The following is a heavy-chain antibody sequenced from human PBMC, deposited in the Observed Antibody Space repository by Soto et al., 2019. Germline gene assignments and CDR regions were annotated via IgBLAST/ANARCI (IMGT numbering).Heavy chain of an antibody. V-gene: IGHV1-18*01. J-gene: IGHJ4*02. CDR2: ISAYNGNT. CDR1: GYTFTSYG. D-gene: IGHD3-22*01. CDR3: ARDRYDYDSSGSRHRLSAY. Sequence: ASVKVSCKASGYTFTSYGISWVRQAPGQGLEWMGWISAYNGNTNYAQKLQGRVTMTTDTSTSTAYMELRSLRSDHTAVAYCARDRYDYDSSGSRHRLSAYRRKGTLVTV.